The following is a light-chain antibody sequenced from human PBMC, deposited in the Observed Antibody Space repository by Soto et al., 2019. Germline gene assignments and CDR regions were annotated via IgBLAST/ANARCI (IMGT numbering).Light chain of an antibody. CDR1: SSDVGGFNY. CDR3: SSYTRSRTVI. Sequence: QSVLTQPASVSGSPVQSITISCTGTSSDVGGFNYVSWHQQHPGKAPKLIIFGVINRPSGVSDRFSGSKSGNTASLTIFGLQAEDEADYHCSSYTRSRTVIFGGGTKLTVL. V-gene: IGLV2-14*03. CDR2: GVI. J-gene: IGLJ2*01.